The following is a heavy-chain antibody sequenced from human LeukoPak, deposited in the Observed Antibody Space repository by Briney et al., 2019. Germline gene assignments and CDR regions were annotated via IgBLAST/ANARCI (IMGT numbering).Heavy chain of an antibody. J-gene: IGHJ6*02. D-gene: IGHD3-22*01. V-gene: IGHV3-7*01. Sequence: GGSLRLSCVVSGLIFGDCWMSWVRQAPGKGLEWVANIKQDGSERYYVDSVKGRFTISRDNAKNSVYLQMNSLRADDTAVYYCARDRRLHYYDSSGPLGYDYHSRDVWGQGTTVTVSS. CDR2: IKQDGSER. CDR1: GLIFGDCW. CDR3: ARDRRLHYYDSSGPLGYDYHSRDV.